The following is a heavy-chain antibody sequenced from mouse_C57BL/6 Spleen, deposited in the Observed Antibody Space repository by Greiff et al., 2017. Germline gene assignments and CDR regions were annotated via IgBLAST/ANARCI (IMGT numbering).Heavy chain of an antibody. D-gene: IGHD1-1*01. CDR3: ARGDYGSSKDAMDY. J-gene: IGHJ4*01. Sequence: EVQLQESGGGLVKPGGSLKLSCAASGFTFSDYGMHWVRQAPEKGLEWVAYISSGSSTIYYADTVKGRFTISRDNAKNTLFLQMTSLRSEDTAMYYCARGDYGSSKDAMDYWGQGTSVTVSS. V-gene: IGHV5-17*01. CDR1: GFTFSDYG. CDR2: ISSGSSTI.